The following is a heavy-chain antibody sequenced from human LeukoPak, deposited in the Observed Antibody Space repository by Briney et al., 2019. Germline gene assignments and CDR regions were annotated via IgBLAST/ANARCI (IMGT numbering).Heavy chain of an antibody. V-gene: IGHV3-7*01. CDR1: GFTFSSYW. J-gene: IGHJ4*02. CDR3: ARESVRFPYYFDY. CDR2: IKQDGSEK. D-gene: IGHD3-10*01. Sequence: GGSLRLSCAASGFTFSSYWMSWVRQAPGKGLEWVADIKQDGSEKYYVDSVKGRFTISRDNSKNTLYLQMNSLRAEDTAVYYCARESVRFPYYFDYWGQGTLVTVSS.